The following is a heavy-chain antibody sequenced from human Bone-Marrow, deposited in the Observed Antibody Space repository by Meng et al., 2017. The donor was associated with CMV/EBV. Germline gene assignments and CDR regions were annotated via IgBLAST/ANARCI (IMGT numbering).Heavy chain of an antibody. J-gene: IGHJ4*02. CDR1: GYSFSDYG. CDR2: VSTYNANT. D-gene: IGHD3-16*02. Sequence: ASGYSFSDYGIDWVRPAPGQGLEWMGWVSTYNANTHYAQKFQGRVTMTTDTSTSTAYMELRGLRSDDTAVYYCARDSMITFGGLIGYWGQGTLVTVSS. V-gene: IGHV1-18*01. CDR3: ARDSMITFGGLIGY.